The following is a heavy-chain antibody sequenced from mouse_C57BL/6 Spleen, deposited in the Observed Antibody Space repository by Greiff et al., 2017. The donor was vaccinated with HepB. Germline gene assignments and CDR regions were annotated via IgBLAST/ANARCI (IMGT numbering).Heavy chain of an antibody. CDR2: IYPGSGST. D-gene: IGHD2-14*01. CDR1: GSTFTSYW. J-gene: IGHJ2*01. Sequence: VQLQQSGAELVKPGASVKMSCKASGSTFTSYWITWVKQRPGQGLEWIGDIYPGSGSTNYNEKFKGKATLTEDTSSSTAYMQPSSLTSEDSAVYDCARYRVRRYCDYWGQGTTLTVSS. CDR3: ARYRVRRYCDY. V-gene: IGHV1-55*01.